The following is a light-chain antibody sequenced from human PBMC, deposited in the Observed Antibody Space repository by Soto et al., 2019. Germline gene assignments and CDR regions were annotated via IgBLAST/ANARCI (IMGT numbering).Light chain of an antibody. J-gene: IGLJ3*02. CDR3: SSYAGNNNPWV. V-gene: IGLV2-8*01. CDR1: SNDVGGYNY. Sequence: QSVLTQPPSASGSPGQSVTISCTGTSNDVGGYNYVSWYQQNPGKAPKLMIYEVTKRPSGVPDRFSGYKSGNTAFLTVSGLQAEDEADYYCSSYAGNNNPWVFGGGTKLTVL. CDR2: EVT.